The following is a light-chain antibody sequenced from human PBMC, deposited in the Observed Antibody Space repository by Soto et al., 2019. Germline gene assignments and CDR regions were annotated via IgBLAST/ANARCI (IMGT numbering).Light chain of an antibody. CDR1: SSNIGAGYN. J-gene: IGLJ3*02. Sequence: QSVRTQPPSESGAPGQRVTISCTGSSSNIGAGYNIHWYQQLPGTAPKLLIYGNSNRPSGVPDRFSGSKSGTSASLAITGLQAEDEAHYYCQSYDSSLSGWVFGGGTKVTVL. CDR3: QSYDSSLSGWV. V-gene: IGLV1-40*01. CDR2: GNS.